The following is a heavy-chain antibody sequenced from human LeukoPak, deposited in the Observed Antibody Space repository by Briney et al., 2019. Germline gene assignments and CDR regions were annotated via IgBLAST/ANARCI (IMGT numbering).Heavy chain of an antibody. Sequence: GGSLRLSCAASGFTFSVYWMNWVRQAPGKGLEWVANIKVDGSGKYYVDSVKGRFTISRDNAKNSLYLQMNSLRADDTAVYYCARVTSGLDYWGQGTLVTVSS. J-gene: IGHJ4*02. CDR2: IKVDGSGK. CDR1: GFTFSVYW. V-gene: IGHV3-7*04. CDR3: ARVTSGLDY.